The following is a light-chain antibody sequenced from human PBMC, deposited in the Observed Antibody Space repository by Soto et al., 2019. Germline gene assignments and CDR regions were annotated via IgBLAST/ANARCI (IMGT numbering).Light chain of an antibody. CDR2: RNN. Sequence: QSVLTQPPSASGAPGQRVTISCSGSTSNLGSNFIYWYQQLPGAATKLLISRNNQRPSGVPDRFSGSKSGTSASLAISGLRSEDEADYHCAAWDDSLSGVVFGGGTKLTVL. CDR1: TSNLGSNF. V-gene: IGLV1-47*01. J-gene: IGLJ3*02. CDR3: AAWDDSLSGVV.